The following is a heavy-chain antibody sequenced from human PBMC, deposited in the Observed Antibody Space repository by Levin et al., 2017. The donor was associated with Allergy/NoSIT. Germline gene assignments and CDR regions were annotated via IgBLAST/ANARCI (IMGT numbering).Heavy chain of an antibody. Sequence: SETLSLTCTVSGGPISNYYWSWIRQPPGKGLEWIGYIYYSGSTNYNPSLKSRVTISVDTSNKQFSLKLRSVTAADTAVYYCAREGLPGSPYFDYWGQGTLVTVSS. D-gene: IGHD2-15*01. CDR3: AREGLPGSPYFDY. V-gene: IGHV4-59*01. CDR2: IYYSGST. CDR1: GGPISNYY. J-gene: IGHJ4*02.